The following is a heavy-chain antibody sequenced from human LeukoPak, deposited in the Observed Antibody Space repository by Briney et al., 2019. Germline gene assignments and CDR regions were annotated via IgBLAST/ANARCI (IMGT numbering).Heavy chain of an antibody. CDR3: ARGRFCSAEICSGGDAFDI. D-gene: IGHD3-3*01. J-gene: IGHJ3*02. Sequence: PSETLSLTWTVSGGSINDYYWSWIRQPAGKGLQWIGRIYTRGSTNYNPSLESRVTMSVDTSKNQFSLKLSSVTAADTAVYYCARGRFCSAEICSGGDAFDIWGQGTMVSVSS. CDR2: IYTRGST. CDR1: GGSINDYY. V-gene: IGHV4-4*07.